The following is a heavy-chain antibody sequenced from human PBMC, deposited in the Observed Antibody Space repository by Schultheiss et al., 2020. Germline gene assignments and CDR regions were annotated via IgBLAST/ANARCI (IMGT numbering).Heavy chain of an antibody. D-gene: IGHD5-18*01. CDR3: ARVDTAMVTFAYYYGMDV. CDR1: GYTFTSYD. J-gene: IGHJ6*02. CDR2: INPSSGVT. V-gene: IGHV1-2*02. Sequence: ASVKVSCKASGYTFTSYDINWVRQAPGQGLEWMGWINPSSGVTTYAQKFQGRVTMTRDTSISTAYMELSRLRSDDTAVYYCARVDTAMVTFAYYYGMDVWGQGTTVTVSS.